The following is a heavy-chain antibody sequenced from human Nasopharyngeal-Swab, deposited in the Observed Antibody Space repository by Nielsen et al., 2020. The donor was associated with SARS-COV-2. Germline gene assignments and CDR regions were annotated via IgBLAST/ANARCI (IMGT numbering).Heavy chain of an antibody. J-gene: IGHJ4*02. D-gene: IGHD6-6*01. CDR1: GFTFDDYA. CDR2: ISWNSGAD. V-gene: IGHV3-9*01. Sequence: SLKISCAASGFTFDDYAMHWVRQVPGKGLDWVAGISWNSGADVYVDSVKGRFTVSRDNAKDSLYLQMNSLRIEDTAVYFCARIGYSSSSTDYWGQGTLVTVSS. CDR3: ARIGYSSSSTDY.